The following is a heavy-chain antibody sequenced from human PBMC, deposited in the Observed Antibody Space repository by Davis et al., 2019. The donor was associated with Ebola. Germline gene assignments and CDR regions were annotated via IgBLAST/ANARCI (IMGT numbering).Heavy chain of an antibody. CDR3: ARDSFILTGYHRGYFDY. CDR1: GYTFTSYG. D-gene: IGHD3-9*01. Sequence: VKVSCKASGYTFTSYGISWVRQAPGQGLEWMGWISAYNGNTNYAQKLQGRVTMTTDTSTSTAYMELRSLRSDDTAVYYCARDSFILTGYHRGYFDYWGQGTLVTVSS. J-gene: IGHJ4*02. CDR2: ISAYNGNT. V-gene: IGHV1-18*01.